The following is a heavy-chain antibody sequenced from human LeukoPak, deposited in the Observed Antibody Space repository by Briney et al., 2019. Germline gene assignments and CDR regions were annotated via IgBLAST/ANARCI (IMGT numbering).Heavy chain of an antibody. CDR2: IYYSGST. V-gene: IGHV4-39*01. CDR1: GGAISGRRDY. D-gene: IGHD3-16*01. Sequence: SETLSLICTVSGGAISGRRDYWGWIRQPPGKGLEWIASIYYSGSTHYNPSLKSRVTISVDTSRNQFSLELRTATAADTAMYYCARNVSRGEPGGAFDMWGQGTMVTVSS. CDR3: ARNVSRGEPGGAFDM. J-gene: IGHJ3*02.